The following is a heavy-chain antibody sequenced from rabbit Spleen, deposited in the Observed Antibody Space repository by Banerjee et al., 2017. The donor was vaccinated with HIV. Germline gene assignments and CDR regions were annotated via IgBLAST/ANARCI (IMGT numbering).Heavy chain of an antibody. CDR1: GFSFSGKYF. CDR2: DDVINDDGT. J-gene: IGHJ4*01. Sequence: QERLVESGGGLVKPEGSLTLTCTASGFSFSGKYFMCWVRQAPGKGLEWIACDDVINDDGTYYASWAKGRSTISKTSSTTVTLQMTSLTAADTATYFCAKDLTDVIGWNFGWWGQGTLVTVS. CDR3: AKDLTDVIGWNFGW. D-gene: IGHD1-1*01. V-gene: IGHV1S45*01.